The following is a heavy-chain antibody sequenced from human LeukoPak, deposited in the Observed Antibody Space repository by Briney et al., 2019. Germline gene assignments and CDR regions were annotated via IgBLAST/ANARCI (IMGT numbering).Heavy chain of an antibody. D-gene: IGHD2-2*01. V-gene: IGHV1-69*05. CDR3: ARSFGYCSSTSCFSEAYYYYYYMDV. Sequence: GASVKVSCKASGGTFSSHAISWVRQAPGQGLEWMGGIIPIFGTANYAQKSQGRVTITTDESTSTAYMELSSLRSEDTAVYYCARSFGYCSSTSCFSEAYYYYYYMDVWGKGTTVTVSS. CDR1: GGTFSSHA. CDR2: IIPIFGTA. J-gene: IGHJ6*03.